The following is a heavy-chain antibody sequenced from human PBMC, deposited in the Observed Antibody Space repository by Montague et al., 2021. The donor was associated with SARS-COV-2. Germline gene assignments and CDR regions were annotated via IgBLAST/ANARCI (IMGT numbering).Heavy chain of an antibody. CDR2: TYHGGST. V-gene: IGHV4-4*02. J-gene: IGHJ6*02. CDR1: GDSISSNNW. CDR3: ARDLRQWLADYYYYGLDV. Sequence: SETLSLTCAVSGDSISSNNWWNWVRQTPVKGREWIGETYHGGSTNYNPSLKSRVTISVDKTKNQLYLKMRSVTAADTAVYYCARDLRQWLADYYYYGLDVWGQGTTVTVSS. D-gene: IGHD6-19*01.